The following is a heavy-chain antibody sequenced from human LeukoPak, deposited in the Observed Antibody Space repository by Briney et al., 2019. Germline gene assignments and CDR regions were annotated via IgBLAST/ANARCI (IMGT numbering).Heavy chain of an antibody. CDR1: GGSINSYY. Sequence: SETLSLTCTVSGGSINSYYWSWIRQPAGKGLEWMGRIYSSGSTNYNPSLKSRVTMSVDTSKNQFSLKLTSVTAADTAVYYCAREDITMVRGVFIAAPFDSWGQGTLVTVSS. D-gene: IGHD3-10*01. CDR3: AREDITMVRGVFIAAPFDS. V-gene: IGHV4-4*07. CDR2: IYSSGST. J-gene: IGHJ4*02.